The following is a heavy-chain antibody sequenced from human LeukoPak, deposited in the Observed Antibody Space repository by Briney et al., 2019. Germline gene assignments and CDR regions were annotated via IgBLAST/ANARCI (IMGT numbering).Heavy chain of an antibody. V-gene: IGHV3-7*01. CDR1: GFTFSDYY. J-gene: IGHJ3*02. CDR2: IKQDGSEI. Sequence: GGSLRLSCAASGFTFSDYYMSWIRQAPGKGLEWVANIKQDGSEIYYVDSVKGRFTISRDNAKNSLYLQMNSLRAEDTAVYYCARDQKTANDAFDIWGQGTMVTVSS. CDR3: ARDQKTANDAFDI.